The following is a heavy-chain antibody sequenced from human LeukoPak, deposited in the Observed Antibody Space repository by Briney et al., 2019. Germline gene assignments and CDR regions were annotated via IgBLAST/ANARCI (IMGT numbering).Heavy chain of an antibody. CDR1: RYSFSNYW. CDR2: INCGNSET. CDR3: ARQKPFSDSSGYYGF. Sequence: PGESLKISCEGYRYSFSNYWVGWVRQMPGKGLEWVGIINCGNSETRYSPSFQGQVTISADKSISTAYLQWTSLKASDTAMYFCARQKPFSDSSGYYGFWGQGTLVTVSS. V-gene: IGHV5-51*01. J-gene: IGHJ4*02. D-gene: IGHD3-22*01.